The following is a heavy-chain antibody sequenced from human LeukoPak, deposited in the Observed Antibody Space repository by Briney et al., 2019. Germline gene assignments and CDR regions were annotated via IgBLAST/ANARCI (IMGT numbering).Heavy chain of an antibody. D-gene: IGHD3-3*01. CDR3: AREAPRDFWSGYYTGIKDYYYYYMDV. CDR2: IYYSGST. CDR1: GGSISSGDYY. J-gene: IGHJ6*03. Sequence: SQTLSLTCTVPGGSISSGDYYWSWIRQPPGKGLEWIGYIYYSGSTYYNPSLKSRVTISVDTSKNQFSLKLSSVTAADTAVYYCAREAPRDFWSGYYTGIKDYYYYYMDVWGKGTTVTVSS. V-gene: IGHV4-30-4*08.